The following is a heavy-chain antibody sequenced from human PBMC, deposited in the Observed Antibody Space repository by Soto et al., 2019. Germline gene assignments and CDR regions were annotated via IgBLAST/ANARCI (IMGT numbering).Heavy chain of an antibody. CDR1: GGTFSSYA. CDR3: ARKGDTARHRAYYYGMDV. Sequence: QVQLVQSGAEVTKPGSSVKVSCKASGGTFSSYAISWVRQAPGQGLEWMGGIIPIFGTANYAQKFQGRVTITADESTSTAYMELSSLRSEDTAVYYCARKGDTARHRAYYYGMDVWGQGTTVTVSS. V-gene: IGHV1-69*12. J-gene: IGHJ6*02. CDR2: IIPIFGTA. D-gene: IGHD5-18*01.